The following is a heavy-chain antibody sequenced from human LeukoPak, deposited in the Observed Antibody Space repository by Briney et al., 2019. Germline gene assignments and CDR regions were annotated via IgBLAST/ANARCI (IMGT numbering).Heavy chain of an antibody. D-gene: IGHD3-10*01. CDR1: GYTFTGYY. Sequence: ASVKVSCKASGYTFTGYYMHWVRQAPGQGPEWMGWINPNSGGTNYAQKFQGRVTMTRDTSISTAYMELSRLRSDDTAVYYCASYQDYYGSGSPIYYYYYGMDVWGQETTVTVSS. CDR2: INPNSGGT. V-gene: IGHV1-2*02. J-gene: IGHJ6*02. CDR3: ASYQDYYGSGSPIYYYYYGMDV.